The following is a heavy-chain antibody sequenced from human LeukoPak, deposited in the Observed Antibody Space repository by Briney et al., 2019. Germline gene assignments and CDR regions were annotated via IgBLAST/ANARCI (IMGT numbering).Heavy chain of an antibody. D-gene: IGHD1-7*01. CDR2: ISGGGGNT. CDR3: AKDRTSLDY. J-gene: IGHJ4*02. Sequence: GGSLRLSCAASGFTFTSSAMSWVRQAPGKGLEWVSAISGGGGNTYYADSVKGRFTISRDNSENTPSLQMNSLRADDTAVYYCAKDRTSLDYWGQGTLVTVSS. CDR1: GFTFTSSA. V-gene: IGHV3-23*01.